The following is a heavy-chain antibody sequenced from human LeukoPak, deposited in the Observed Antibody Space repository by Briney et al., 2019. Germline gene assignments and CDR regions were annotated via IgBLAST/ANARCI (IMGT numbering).Heavy chain of an antibody. Sequence: SETLSLTCTVSGGSISSSSYCWGWIRQPPGTGLEWIGTMSYSGSTYYKQSLKSRVTISGDTSKNQFSLKLSSVTAADTAVYYCASGDIVVVVLGYWGQGTLVTVSS. V-gene: IGHV4-39*01. CDR2: MSYSGST. CDR3: ASGDIVVVVLGY. D-gene: IGHD2-15*01. J-gene: IGHJ4*02. CDR1: GGSISSSSYC.